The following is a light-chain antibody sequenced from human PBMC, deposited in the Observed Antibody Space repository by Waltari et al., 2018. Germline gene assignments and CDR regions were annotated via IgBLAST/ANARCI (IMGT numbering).Light chain of an antibody. Sequence: EIVLTQSPGTLSLSPGERATLSCRASQSVSRTLAWYQQKPGKAPRLLIYDASSRATGIPDRFSGSGSGTDFSLTISRLEPEDCAVYYCQKYGTLPATFGQGTKVEIK. CDR2: DAS. V-gene: IGKV3-20*01. CDR3: QKYGTLPAT. J-gene: IGKJ1*01. CDR1: QSVSRT.